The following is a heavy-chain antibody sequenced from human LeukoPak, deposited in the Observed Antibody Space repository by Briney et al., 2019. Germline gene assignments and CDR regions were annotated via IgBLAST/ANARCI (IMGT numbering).Heavy chain of an antibody. CDR1: GFTFSSYA. Sequence: GGSLRLSCAASGFTFSSYAMTWVRQAPGKGLEYVSAISSNGGSTYYANSVKGRFTISRDNSKNTLYLQMGSLRAEDMAVYYCARGGPAAGRFDYWGQGTLVTVSS. V-gene: IGHV3-64*01. J-gene: IGHJ4*02. CDR3: ARGGPAAGRFDY. D-gene: IGHD6-13*01. CDR2: ISSNGGST.